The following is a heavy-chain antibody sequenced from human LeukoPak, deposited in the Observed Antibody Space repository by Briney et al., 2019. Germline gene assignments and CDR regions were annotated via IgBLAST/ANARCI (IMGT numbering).Heavy chain of an antibody. CDR1: GGSISSGGYF. J-gene: IGHJ4*02. V-gene: IGHV4-31*03. Sequence: SETLSLTCTVSGGSISSGGYFWSWIRQHPGKGLEWIGYIYYSGSTYYNPSLKSRVTISVDTSKNQFSLKLSSVTAADTAVYYCARVAVSYSSSQRIGWPHTAVIDYWGQGTLVTVSS. D-gene: IGHD6-6*01. CDR3: ARVAVSYSSSQRIGWPHTAVIDY. CDR2: IYYSGST.